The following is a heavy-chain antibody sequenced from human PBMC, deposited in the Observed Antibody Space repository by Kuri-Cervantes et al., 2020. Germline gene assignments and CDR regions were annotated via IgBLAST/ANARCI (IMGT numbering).Heavy chain of an antibody. CDR2: INHSGST. V-gene: IGHV4-34*01. CDR3: ARVKLGMGLTFDY. Sequence: ESLKISCAVYGGSFSGYYWSWIRQPPGKGLEWIGEINHSGSTNYNPSLKSRVTISVDTSKNQFSLKLSSVTAADTAVYYCARVKLGMGLTFDYWGQGTLVTVSS. J-gene: IGHJ4*02. D-gene: IGHD6-13*01. CDR1: GGSFSGYY.